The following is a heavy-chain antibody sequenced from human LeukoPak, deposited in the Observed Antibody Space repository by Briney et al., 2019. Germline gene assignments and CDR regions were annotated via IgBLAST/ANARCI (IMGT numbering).Heavy chain of an antibody. D-gene: IGHD3-10*01. CDR1: GFTFSSYA. CDR2: ISYDGSNK. V-gene: IGHV3-30*04. CDR3: ARSSERGSGSYLGRAFDI. Sequence: PGGSLRLSCAASGFTFSSYAMHWVRQAPGKGLEWVAVISYDGSNKYYADSVKGRFTISRDNSKNTLYLQMNSLRAEDTAVYYCARSSERGSGSYLGRAFDIWGQGTMVTVSS. J-gene: IGHJ3*02.